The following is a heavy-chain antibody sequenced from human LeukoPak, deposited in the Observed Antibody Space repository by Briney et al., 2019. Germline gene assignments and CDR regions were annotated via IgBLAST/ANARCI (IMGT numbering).Heavy chain of an antibody. Sequence: SETLSLTCAVYGGTFSGYYWSWIRQPPGKGLEWIGEINHSGSTNYNPSLKSRVTMSVDTSKNQFSLKVNSMTAADTAVYYCARVDYGDYSKDFDYWGQGTLVTVSS. CDR2: INHSGST. CDR3: ARVDYGDYSKDFDY. V-gene: IGHV4-34*01. J-gene: IGHJ4*02. D-gene: IGHD4-17*01. CDR1: GGTFSGYY.